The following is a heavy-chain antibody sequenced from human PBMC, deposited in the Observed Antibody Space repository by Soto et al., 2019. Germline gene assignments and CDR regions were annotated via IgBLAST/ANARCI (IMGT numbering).Heavy chain of an antibody. CDR1: GGSISSGGYY. D-gene: IGHD1-1*01. J-gene: IGHJ5*02. CDR3: AREGKVEGSNWFDP. CDR2: IYYSGST. Sequence: SETLSLTCTVSGGSISSGGYYWSWIRQHPGKGLEWIGYIYYSGSTYYNPSLKSRVTISVDTSKNQFSLKLSSVTAADTAVYYCAREGKVEGSNWFDPCGQGALVTVSS. V-gene: IGHV4-31*03.